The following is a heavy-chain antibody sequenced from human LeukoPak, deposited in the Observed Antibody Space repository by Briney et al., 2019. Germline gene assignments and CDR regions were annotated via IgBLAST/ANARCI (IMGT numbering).Heavy chain of an antibody. J-gene: IGHJ4*02. CDR1: GFTFDDYA. V-gene: IGHV3-9*03. CDR3: AKDMTPYSRSSGYFDY. CDR2: IGWNGGSI. D-gene: IGHD6-6*01. Sequence: PGRSLRLSCAASGFTFDDYAMHWVRQAPGKGLEWVTRIGWNGGSIDYADSVKGRFTISRDNAKNSLYLQMSSLRVEDMALYFCAKDMTPYSRSSGYFDYWGQGTLVIVSS.